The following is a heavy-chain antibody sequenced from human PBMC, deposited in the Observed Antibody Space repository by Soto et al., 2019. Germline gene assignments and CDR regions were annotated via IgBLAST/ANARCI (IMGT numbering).Heavy chain of an antibody. Sequence: QVQLQESGPGLVKPSETLSLTCTVSGGSISSYYWSWIRQPPGKGLEWIGYIYYSGSTNYNPSLSRRVTISVDTSKHQFPLQLSSVTAADTAVYYGARPNWNAAWFAPWGQGTLVTVSS. D-gene: IGHD1-1*01. CDR2: IYYSGST. V-gene: IGHV4-59*01. CDR3: ARPNWNAAWFAP. J-gene: IGHJ5*02. CDR1: GGSISSYY.